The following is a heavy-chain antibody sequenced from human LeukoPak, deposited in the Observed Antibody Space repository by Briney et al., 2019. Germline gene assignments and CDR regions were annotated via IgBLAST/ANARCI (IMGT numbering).Heavy chain of an antibody. J-gene: IGHJ4*02. CDR1: GYSFASYW. CDR2: IYPDDSDT. V-gene: IGHV5-51*01. CDR3: ARQLEASGSYYPFDY. Sequence: GESLKISCTGSGYSFASYWIGWVRQMPGKGLEWMGIIYPDDSDTRYSPSFQGQVTISADKSISTAYLQWSSLKASDTAMYYCARQLEASGSYYPFDYWGQGTLVTVSS. D-gene: IGHD3-10*01.